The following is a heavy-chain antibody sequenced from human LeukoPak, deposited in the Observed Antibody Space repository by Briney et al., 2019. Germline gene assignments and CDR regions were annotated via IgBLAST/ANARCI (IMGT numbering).Heavy chain of an antibody. V-gene: IGHV1-18*01. CDR2: ISAYNGNT. J-gene: IGHJ4*02. CDR3: ARVPGYSSSWYHFDY. CDR1: GYTFTSYG. D-gene: IGHD6-13*01. Sequence: ASVKVSCKASGYTFTSYGISWVRQAPGQGLEWMGWISAYNGNTNYAQKLQGRVTMTTDTSTSTAYMELRSLRSDDTAVYYCARVPGYSSSWYHFDYWGQGTLVTVSS.